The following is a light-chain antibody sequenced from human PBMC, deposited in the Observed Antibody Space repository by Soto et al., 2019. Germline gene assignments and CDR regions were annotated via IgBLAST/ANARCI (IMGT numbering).Light chain of an antibody. CDR1: SSDVGGYNS. CDR3: SSYAGSNNWV. V-gene: IGLV2-14*01. Sequence: QSALTQPASVSGSPGQSITISCTGTSSDVGGYNSVSWYQQHPGKAPKLMIYEVSHRPSGVSNRFSGSKSANTASLTISGLQAEDEADYYCSSYAGSNNWVFGGGTKLTVL. CDR2: EVS. J-gene: IGLJ3*02.